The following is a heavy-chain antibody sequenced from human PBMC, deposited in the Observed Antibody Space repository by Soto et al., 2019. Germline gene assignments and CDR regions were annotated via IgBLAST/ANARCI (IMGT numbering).Heavy chain of an antibody. CDR3: ARSRQGITIFGVVPYAFDI. CDR1: GFPVSSNY. D-gene: IGHD3-3*01. CDR2: IYSGGRT. V-gene: IGHV3-66*01. J-gene: IGHJ3*02. Sequence: EVQLVESGGGLVQPGGSLRLSCEAPGFPVSSNYMSWVRRAPGRGLEWVSVIYSGGRTYYADSVKGRFTISRDNSKNTLSLQMNSLRAEDTAVYYCARSRQGITIFGVVPYAFDIWGQGTMVTVSS.